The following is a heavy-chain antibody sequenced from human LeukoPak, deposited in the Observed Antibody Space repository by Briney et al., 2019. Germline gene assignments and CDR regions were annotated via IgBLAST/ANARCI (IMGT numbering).Heavy chain of an antibody. Sequence: GGSLRLSCAASGFTFSSYNMNWVRQAPGKGLEWVSYISGGSTVIDYADSVRGRFTISRDNAKNSLYLQMNSLRGKDTAVYYCARTRGYNYGYSDDWGQGTLVTVSS. CDR2: ISGGSTVI. CDR3: ARTRGYNYGYSDD. V-gene: IGHV3-48*01. J-gene: IGHJ4*02. D-gene: IGHD5-18*01. CDR1: GFTFSSYN.